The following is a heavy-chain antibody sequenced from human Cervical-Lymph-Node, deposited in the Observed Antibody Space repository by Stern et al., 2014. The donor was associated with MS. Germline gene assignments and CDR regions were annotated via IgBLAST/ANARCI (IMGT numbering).Heavy chain of an antibody. CDR2: IFPDDSDT. CDR3: ARLDASGYAH. D-gene: IGHD5-12*01. CDR1: GYTFTSYW. Sequence: DVQLVESGAEVKKPGESLRISCQGSGYTFTSYWIAWVRQMPGKGLEWMGIIFPDDSDTTYSPSFQGQVTLSADKSISTAYLQWSSLKASDTAMYYCARLDASGYAHWGQGTLVTVSS. J-gene: IGHJ1*01. V-gene: IGHV5-51*01.